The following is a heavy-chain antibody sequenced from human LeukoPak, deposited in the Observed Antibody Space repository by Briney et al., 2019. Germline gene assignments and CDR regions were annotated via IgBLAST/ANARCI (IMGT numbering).Heavy chain of an antibody. Sequence: GGSLRLSCAASGFTVSSNYMSWVRQAPGKGLECVSVIFSGGGTYYADHMMGRFTISRDNSKIQLDLQMNSLRAEDTAVYYCARGRPAADACDYWGQGTLVTVSS. V-gene: IGHV3-66*01. J-gene: IGHJ4*02. CDR1: GFTVSSNY. CDR2: IFSGGGT. D-gene: IGHD6-13*01. CDR3: ARGRPAADACDY.